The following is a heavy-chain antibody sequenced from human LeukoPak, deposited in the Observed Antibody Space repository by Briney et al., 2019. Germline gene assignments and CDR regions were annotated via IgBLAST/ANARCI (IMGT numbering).Heavy chain of an antibody. V-gene: IGHV3-48*04. J-gene: IGHJ4*02. D-gene: IGHD6-13*01. CDR2: ISSTGRIT. CDR1: GFTFSSYS. Sequence: GGSLRLSCAASGFTFSSYSMNWVRQAPGKGLEWVSYISSTGRITYYADSVKGRFTISRDNAKNSLYLQMNSLTAEDTAVYYCARTDPQLALDYWGQGTLVTVSS. CDR3: ARTDPQLALDY.